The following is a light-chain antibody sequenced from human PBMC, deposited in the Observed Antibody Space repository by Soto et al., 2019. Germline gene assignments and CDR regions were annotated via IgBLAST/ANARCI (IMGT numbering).Light chain of an antibody. CDR1: QTMSST. V-gene: IGKV3-15*01. J-gene: IGKJ4*01. CDR3: QQYHDGPPRLT. CDR2: GAS. Sequence: EVVLTQSPATLSVSPGERASLFCRSSQTMSSTLAWYQQKPGQAPRLLIYGASIRATGIPARFSGSGSGTEFTLTISSLQSEDCAVSYGQQYHDGPPRLTFGGGTKVEI.